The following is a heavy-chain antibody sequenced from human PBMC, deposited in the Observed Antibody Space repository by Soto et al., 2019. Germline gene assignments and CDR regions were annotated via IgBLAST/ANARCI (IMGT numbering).Heavy chain of an antibody. V-gene: IGHV3-23*01. CDR1: GFTFSSYA. D-gene: IGHD4-17*01. Sequence: EVQLLESGGGLVQPGGSLRLSCAASGFTFSSYAMSWVRQAPGKGLEWVSAISGSGGSTYYADSVKGRFTISRDNSKNTLYLQMSSLRAEDTAVYYCAKDLSPGGDPNWFYPWGQGTLVTVSS. CDR2: ISGSGGST. CDR3: AKDLSPGGDPNWFYP. J-gene: IGHJ5*02.